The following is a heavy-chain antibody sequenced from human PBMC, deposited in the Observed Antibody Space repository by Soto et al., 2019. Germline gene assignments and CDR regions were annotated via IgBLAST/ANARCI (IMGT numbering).Heavy chain of an antibody. Sequence: QVQLVQSGAEVKNPGSSVKVSCKASGGTLSDYAVSWVRQARGQGLEWMGGIMPTVDSANYAQKFQGGLTITADESTSTANMELSSLTSDGTAIYYGAVAAVREILTEQSSGMAVWGQGTTVTVSS. J-gene: IGHJ6*02. CDR1: GGTLSDYA. V-gene: IGHV1-69*01. CDR3: AVAAVREILTEQSSGMAV. CDR2: IMPTVDSA. D-gene: IGHD3-10*01.